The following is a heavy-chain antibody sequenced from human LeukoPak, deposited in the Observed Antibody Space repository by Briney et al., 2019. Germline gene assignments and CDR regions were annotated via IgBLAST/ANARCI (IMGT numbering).Heavy chain of an antibody. V-gene: IGHV3-48*02. CDR2: VSASSDI. CDR3: ARDALHTAHFDY. Sequence: GGSLSLSCAPSGFTFCIYTMNGVPRAPGKRVWWVSTVSASSDIHYSDSVKGRFTISRDNARNSLYLQMNSLRDEDTAVYYCARDALHTAHFDYWGQGTLVTVSS. CDR1: GFTFCIYT. D-gene: IGHD5-18*01. J-gene: IGHJ4*02.